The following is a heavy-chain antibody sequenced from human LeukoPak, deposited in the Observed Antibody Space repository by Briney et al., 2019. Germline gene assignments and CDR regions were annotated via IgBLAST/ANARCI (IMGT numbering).Heavy chain of an antibody. CDR3: ARGLVPEGHHYYYYMDV. CDR2: INLSGGST. J-gene: IGHJ6*03. Sequence: ASVKVSCKASGYTFTNHYMHWVRQAPGQGLEWMGIINLSGGSTSYPQKFQGRVTMTRDMSTSTIYMELSSLRSEDTAVYYCARGLVPEGHHYYYYMDVWGKGTTVTVSS. D-gene: IGHD3-9*01. V-gene: IGHV1-46*01. CDR1: GYTFTNHY.